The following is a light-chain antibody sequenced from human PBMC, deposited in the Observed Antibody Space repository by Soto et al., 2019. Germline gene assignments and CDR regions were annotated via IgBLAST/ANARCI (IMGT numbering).Light chain of an antibody. CDR3: ATWDNSLSAYV. V-gene: IGLV1-51*01. J-gene: IGLJ1*01. CDR2: GNN. Sequence: QSVLTQSPSVSAAPGQKVTISCSGSSSNIGNNYVSWFQQLPGTAPKLLIYGNNQRPSGIPARFSGSKSGTSATLGINGLQTGDEADYYCATWDNSLSAYVFGTGTKVTVL. CDR1: SSNIGNNY.